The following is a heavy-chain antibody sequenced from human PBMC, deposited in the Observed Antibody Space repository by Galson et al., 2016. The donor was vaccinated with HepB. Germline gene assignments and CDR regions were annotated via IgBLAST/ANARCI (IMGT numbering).Heavy chain of an antibody. Sequence: SLRLSCAASGFTFNAHWLNWVRQAPGKGLEWVANIRGDGIVSYYAEPVRVRFTLSRDNAKNALYLPMNGLRVDETAVYYCSREMTGSYFDWGQGTLVTVAS. V-gene: IGHV3-7*01. CDR2: IRGDGIVS. CDR3: SREMTGSYFD. J-gene: IGHJ4*02. D-gene: IGHD3-10*01. CDR1: GFTFNAHW.